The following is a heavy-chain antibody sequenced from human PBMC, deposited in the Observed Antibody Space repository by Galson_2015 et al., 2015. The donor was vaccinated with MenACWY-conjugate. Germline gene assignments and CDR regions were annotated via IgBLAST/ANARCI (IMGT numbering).Heavy chain of an antibody. CDR2: ISGYNGKT. CDR3: ARTTLDCSGGVCYKY. J-gene: IGHJ4*02. CDR1: GYTSTTYG. V-gene: IGHV1-18*01. Sequence: QSGAEVKEPGASVKVSCKASGYTSTTYGISWMRQGPGQGLEWMGWISGYNGKTDYAQKFQGRVTVTTDTSTRTAYMELRSLRSDDTALYYCARTTLDCSGGVCYKYWGQGTQVTVSS. D-gene: IGHD2-8*02.